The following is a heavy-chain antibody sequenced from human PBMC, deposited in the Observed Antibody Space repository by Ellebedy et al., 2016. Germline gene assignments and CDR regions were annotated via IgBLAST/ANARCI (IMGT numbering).Heavy chain of an antibody. J-gene: IGHJ4*02. V-gene: IGHV4-34*01. CDR2: INHSGST. CDR3: ARGGGAMVTLVPLDY. Sequence: SETLSLTCAVYGGSFSGYYWSWIRQPPGKGLEWIGEINHSGSTNYNPSLKSRVTISVDTSKNQFSLKLSSVTAADTAVYYCARGGGAMVTLVPLDYWGQGTLVTVSS. CDR1: GGSFSGYY. D-gene: IGHD5-18*01.